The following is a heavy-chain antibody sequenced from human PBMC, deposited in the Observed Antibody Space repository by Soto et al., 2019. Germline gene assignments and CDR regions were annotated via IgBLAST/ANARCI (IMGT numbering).Heavy chain of an antibody. J-gene: IGHJ5*02. CDR1: EFTFANFA. D-gene: IGHD2-21*02. V-gene: IGHV3-23*01. CDR3: AKCNVLVTTSGGWCNWFVP. Sequence: SLRLSCTASEFTFANFAMSWVRQAPGKGLEWVSGISADGGGTYYAGSVKGRFTISRDNSKKTMYFQLNSLRDEDTAVYYCAKCNVLVTTSGGWCNWFVPWGQGTPVTVSS. CDR2: ISADGGGT.